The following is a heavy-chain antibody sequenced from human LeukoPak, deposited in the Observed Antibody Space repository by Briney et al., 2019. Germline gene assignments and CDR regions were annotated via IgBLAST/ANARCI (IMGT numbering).Heavy chain of an antibody. V-gene: IGHV4-30-2*01. CDR3: ARGQPGVMWFGESGDDAFDI. J-gene: IGHJ3*02. CDR1: GGSISSGGYS. CDR2: IYRSGST. Sequence: SETLSLTCAVSGGSISSGGYSWSWIRQPPGKGLEWIGYIYRSGSTYYNPSLKSRVTISVDRSKNQFSLKLSSVTAADTAVYYCARGQPGVMWFGESGDDAFDICGQGTMVTVSS. D-gene: IGHD3-10*01.